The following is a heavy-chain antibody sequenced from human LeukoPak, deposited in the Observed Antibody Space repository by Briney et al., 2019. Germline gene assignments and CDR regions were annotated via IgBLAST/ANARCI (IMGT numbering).Heavy chain of an antibody. CDR2: INHSGST. CDR3: ASLTMAYYFDL. J-gene: IGHJ4*02. D-gene: IGHD4/OR15-4a*01. V-gene: IGHV4-34*01. Sequence: SETLSLTCAVYGGSFSGYYWSWIRQPPGKGLEWIAEINHSGSTNYNPSLKSRVAISVDTSKNHFSLKLSSVTAADTAMYYCASLTMAYYFDLWGQGTLVTVSS. CDR1: GGSFSGYY.